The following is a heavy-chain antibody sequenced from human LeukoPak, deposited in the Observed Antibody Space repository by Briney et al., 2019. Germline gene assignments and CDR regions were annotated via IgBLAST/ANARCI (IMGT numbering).Heavy chain of an antibody. CDR3: ARDWNYGFDY. D-gene: IGHD1-7*01. CDR1: GFTFSKTW. Sequence: GGSLRLSCAASGFTFSKTWMSWFRQAPGKGLEWVANIKVDGSERYYVDSVKGRFTISRDNAKNSLYLQMNSLRAEDTAIYYCARDWNYGFDYWGQGTLVTVSS. J-gene: IGHJ4*02. CDR2: IKVDGSER. V-gene: IGHV3-7*01.